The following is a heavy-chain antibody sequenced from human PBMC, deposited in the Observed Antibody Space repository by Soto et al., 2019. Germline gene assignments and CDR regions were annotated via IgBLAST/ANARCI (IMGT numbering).Heavy chain of an antibody. Sequence: EVQLLESGGGLVQPGGSLRLSCVASGFTFSSYAMSWVRQAPGKGLEWVSSISGSGGSASNADSVKGRFSISRDNSKNTLYLQMNSLRAEDTAVYYCAKFTSHYYLYQYKDVWGKGTTVTVSS. J-gene: IGHJ6*03. CDR3: AKFTSHYYLYQYKDV. D-gene: IGHD3-10*01. V-gene: IGHV3-23*01. CDR2: ISGSGGSA. CDR1: GFTFSSYA.